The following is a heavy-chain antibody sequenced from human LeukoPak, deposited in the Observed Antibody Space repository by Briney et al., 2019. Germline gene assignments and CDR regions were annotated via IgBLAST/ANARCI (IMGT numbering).Heavy chain of an antibody. J-gene: IGHJ4*02. V-gene: IGHV1-18*01. CDR2: ISAYNGNT. D-gene: IGHD2-15*01. CDR1: GYTFTSYG. CDR3: ARDLEADIVVAVAPLGY. Sequence: ASXKVSCKASGYTFTSYGISWVGQAPGQGGEGMGWISAYNGNTNYAQKLQGRVTMTTEKSKRTDYMELRSLRSNDTAVYYCARDLEADIVVAVAPLGYWGQGTLVTVSS.